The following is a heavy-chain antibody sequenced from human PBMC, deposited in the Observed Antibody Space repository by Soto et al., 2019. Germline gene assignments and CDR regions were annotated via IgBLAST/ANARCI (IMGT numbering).Heavy chain of an antibody. Sequence: EVQLVESGGDLVQPGGSLRLSCAASGFTFSSYEMNWVRQAPGKGLEWVSFISSSGSTIYYADSVKGRFTISRDNAKNSLYPQMNSLRAEDTAVYYCVYGYHFDYWGQGTLVTVSS. CDR3: VYGYHFDY. J-gene: IGHJ4*02. D-gene: IGHD5-18*01. CDR2: ISSSGSTI. CDR1: GFTFSSYE. V-gene: IGHV3-48*03.